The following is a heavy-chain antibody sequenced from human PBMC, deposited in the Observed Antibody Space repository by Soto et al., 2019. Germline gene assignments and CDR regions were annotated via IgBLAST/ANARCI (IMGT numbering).Heavy chain of an antibody. Sequence: EEQLVESGGGLVQPGGSLRLSCAASGFTFSSYWMHWVRQAPGKGLVWVSRINPGGSITAYADSVKGRFTISRDNAKNTRYLQLNSLRGDETAVYYCARVPTGKYGVWNYWGQGTLVTVSS. V-gene: IGHV3-74*01. J-gene: IGHJ4*02. CDR2: INPGGSIT. CDR1: GFTFSSYW. CDR3: ARVPTGKYGVWNY. D-gene: IGHD2-8*01.